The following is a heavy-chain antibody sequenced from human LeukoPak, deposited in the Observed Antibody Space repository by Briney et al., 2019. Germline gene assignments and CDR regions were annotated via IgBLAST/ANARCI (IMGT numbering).Heavy chain of an antibody. Sequence: GGSLRPSCVASGFTFTDYFMSWVRQAPGKGLEWVASIKHNGGEKYYVDSVKGRFTISRDNAKNSLYLQMNSLRAEDTAVYYCARGGAARPDYWGQGTLVTVSS. V-gene: IGHV3-7*01. D-gene: IGHD6-6*01. CDR1: GFTFTDYF. CDR2: IKHNGGEK. J-gene: IGHJ4*02. CDR3: ARGGAARPDY.